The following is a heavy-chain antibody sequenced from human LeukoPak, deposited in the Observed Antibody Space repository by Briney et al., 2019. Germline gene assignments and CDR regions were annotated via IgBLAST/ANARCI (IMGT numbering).Heavy chain of an antibody. Sequence: GGSLRLSCAASGFTFSSYAMSWVRQAPGKGLEWVSAISGSGGSTYYADSVKGRFTISRDNSKNTLYLQMNSLRAEDTAVYYCAKDDDFWSGYYTASFDYWGQGTLVTVSS. D-gene: IGHD3-3*01. CDR3: AKDDDFWSGYYTASFDY. J-gene: IGHJ4*02. CDR1: GFTFSSYA. CDR2: ISGSGGST. V-gene: IGHV3-23*01.